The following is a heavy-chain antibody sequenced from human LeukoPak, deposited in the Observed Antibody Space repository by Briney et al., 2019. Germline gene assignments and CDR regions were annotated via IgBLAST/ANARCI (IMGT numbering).Heavy chain of an antibody. V-gene: IGHV3-23*01. Sequence: GGSLRFSCAASGFTFSSYSMNWVRQAPGKGLEWVSAISGSGGSTYYADSVKGRFTISRDNSKNTLYLQMNSLRAEDTAVYYCAKVDWNYDFDYWGQGTLVTVSS. CDR1: GFTFSSYS. CDR3: AKVDWNYDFDY. J-gene: IGHJ4*02. CDR2: ISGSGGST. D-gene: IGHD1-7*01.